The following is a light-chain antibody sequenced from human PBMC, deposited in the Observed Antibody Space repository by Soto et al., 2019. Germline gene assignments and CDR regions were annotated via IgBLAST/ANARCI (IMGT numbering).Light chain of an antibody. CDR1: SSDVGGYNY. J-gene: IGLJ1*01. CDR3: SSYAGSNNLV. V-gene: IGLV2-8*01. Sequence: QSALTQPPSASGSPGQSVTISCTGTSSDVGGYNYVSWYQQHPGKAPKLMIYEVSKRPSGVPDRFSGSKSGNTASLTVSCLHAEYEADYYCSSYAGSNNLVFGTGTKLTVL. CDR2: EVS.